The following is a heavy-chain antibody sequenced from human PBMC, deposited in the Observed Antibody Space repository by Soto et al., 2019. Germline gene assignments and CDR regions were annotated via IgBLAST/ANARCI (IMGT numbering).Heavy chain of an antibody. J-gene: IGHJ3*02. CDR1: GDSVSSNSAA. D-gene: IGHD3-22*01. CDR2: TYYRSKWYN. CDR3: ARDTYYYDSSGPDAFDI. V-gene: IGHV6-1*01. Sequence: SQTLSLTCAISGDSVSSNSAAWNWIRQSPSRGLEWLGRTYYRSKWYNDYAVSVKSRITINPDTSKNQFSLQLNYVTPEDTAVYYCARDTYYYDSSGPDAFDIWGQGTMVTVSS.